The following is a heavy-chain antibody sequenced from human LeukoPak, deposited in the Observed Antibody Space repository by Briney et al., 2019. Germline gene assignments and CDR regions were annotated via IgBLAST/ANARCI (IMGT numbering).Heavy chain of an antibody. V-gene: IGHV3-23*01. CDR3: AKHLYGQQLVPNWFDP. CDR1: GFTFSSYA. D-gene: IGHD6-13*01. CDR2: ISGSGGST. J-gene: IGHJ5*02. Sequence: GGSLRLSCAASGFTFSSYAMSWVRQAPGKGLEWVSAISGSGGSTYYADSVKGRFTISRDNSKNTLYLQMNSLRAEDTAVYYCAKHLYGQQLVPNWFDPWGQGTLVTVSS.